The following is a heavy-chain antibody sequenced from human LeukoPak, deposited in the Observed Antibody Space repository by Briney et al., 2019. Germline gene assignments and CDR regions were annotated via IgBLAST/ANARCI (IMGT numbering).Heavy chain of an antibody. V-gene: IGHV3-53*01. CDR3: ARGLGDHYSSKHWYYFDY. D-gene: IGHD6-13*01. J-gene: IGHJ4*02. CDR1: GFTVSSNY. CDR2: IYSSGNT. Sequence: PGGSLRLSCAASGFTVSSNYMNWVRQAPGKGLEWVSIIYSSGNTYYADSVRSRFTISRDDSKNTLYLQMSSLRAEDTAVYYCARGLGDHYSSKHWYYFDYWGQGTLVTVSS.